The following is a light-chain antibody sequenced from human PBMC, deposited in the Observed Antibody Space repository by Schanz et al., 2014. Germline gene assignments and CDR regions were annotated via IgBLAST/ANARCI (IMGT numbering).Light chain of an antibody. Sequence: EIVLTQSPATLSLSPGERATLSCRASQSVSSYLAWYQQKPGQAPRLLIYDASSRATGIPDRFSGSGSGTEFTLTISSLQPDDFATYYCQQYDSFPFTFGGGTKVEIK. CDR1: QSVSSY. V-gene: IGKV3-11*01. J-gene: IGKJ4*01. CDR3: QQYDSFPFT. CDR2: DAS.